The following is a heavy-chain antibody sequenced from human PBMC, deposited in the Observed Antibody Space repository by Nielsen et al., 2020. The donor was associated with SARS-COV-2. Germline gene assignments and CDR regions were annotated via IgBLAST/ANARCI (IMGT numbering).Heavy chain of an antibody. CDR1: GFTFNIYA. CDR2: VSASGGST. D-gene: IGHD3-10*01. CDR3: AKDGVVRGDALDL. J-gene: IGHJ3*01. Sequence: GESLKISCAASGFTFNIYAMAWVRRAPGRGLQWVTGVSASGGSTYYTDSVKGRFSISRDNSKNTLYLQMRSLSVEDTAVYYCAKDGVVRGDALDLWGQGTMVTVSS. V-gene: IGHV3-23*01.